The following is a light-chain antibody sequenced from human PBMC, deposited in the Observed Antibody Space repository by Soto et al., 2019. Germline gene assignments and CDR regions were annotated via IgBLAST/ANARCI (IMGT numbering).Light chain of an antibody. CDR3: QQYYSNPVT. Sequence: DIVMTQSPDSLALSLGDRATINCRSSQSVLYSSNNKNYLAWYQQTTGQTPKMLIYWASTRTSGVPDRFSGSGSGTDFTLTISSLQAEDVSVYYCQQYYSNPVTFGQGTKVDIK. CDR1: QSVLYSSNNKNY. J-gene: IGKJ1*01. CDR2: WAS. V-gene: IGKV4-1*01.